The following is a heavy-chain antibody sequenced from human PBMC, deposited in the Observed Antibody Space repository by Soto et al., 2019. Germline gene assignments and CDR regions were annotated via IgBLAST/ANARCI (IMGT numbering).Heavy chain of an antibody. Sequence: QVQLVESGGGVVQPGRSLRLSCAASGFTFSSYGMHWVRQAPGKGLEWVAVISYDGSNKYYADSVKGRFTISRDNSKNTLYLQMNSLRAEDTAVYYCAKEYSGSWYESYYYYYGMDVWGQGTTVTVSS. V-gene: IGHV3-30*18. CDR1: GFTFSSYG. J-gene: IGHJ6*02. D-gene: IGHD6-13*01. CDR2: ISYDGSNK. CDR3: AKEYSGSWYESYYYYYGMDV.